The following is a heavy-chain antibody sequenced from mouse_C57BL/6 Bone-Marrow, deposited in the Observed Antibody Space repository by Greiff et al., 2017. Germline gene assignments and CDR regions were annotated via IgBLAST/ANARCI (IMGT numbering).Heavy chain of an antibody. J-gene: IGHJ2*01. Sequence: EVQLQESGGDLVKPGGSLKLSCAASGFTFSSYGMSWVRQTPDKRLEWVATISSGGSYTYYPDSVKGRFTISRDNAKNTLYLQMSSLKSEDTAMYYYARLVFIPSWGQGTTLTVSS. CDR3: ARLVFIPS. V-gene: IGHV5-6*01. CDR1: GFTFSSYG. CDR2: ISSGGSYT. D-gene: IGHD1-1*01.